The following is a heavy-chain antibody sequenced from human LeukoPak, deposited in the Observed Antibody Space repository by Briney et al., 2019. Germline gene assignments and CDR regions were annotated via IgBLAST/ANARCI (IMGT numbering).Heavy chain of an antibody. CDR3: AIGSDILAGAHYYFNY. V-gene: IGHV3-30*02. CDR2: IRYGGSNK. D-gene: IGHD3-9*01. J-gene: IGHJ4*02. CDR1: GFTFSSYG. Sequence: GGSLRLSCAASGFTFSSYGMHWVRQAPGKGLEWVAFIRYGGSNKYYADSVKRRSTISRETSKKTLYLQMSILRAEGTAFYFFAIGSDILAGAHYYFNYGGQRSLATVSS.